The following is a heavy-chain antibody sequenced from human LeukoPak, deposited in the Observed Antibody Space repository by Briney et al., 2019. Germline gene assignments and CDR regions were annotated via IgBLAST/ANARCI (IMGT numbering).Heavy chain of an antibody. CDR2: INPNSGGT. CDR3: ARGGYYDILTGYYPPTQDFDY. CDR1: GYTFTGYY. J-gene: IGHJ4*02. Sequence: GASVKVSCKASGYTFTGYYMHWVRQAPGQGLQWMGWINPNSGGTNYAQKFQGRVTMTRDTSISTAYMELSRLRSDDTAVYYCARGGYYDILTGYYPPTQDFDYWGQGTLVTVSS. V-gene: IGHV1-2*02. D-gene: IGHD3-9*01.